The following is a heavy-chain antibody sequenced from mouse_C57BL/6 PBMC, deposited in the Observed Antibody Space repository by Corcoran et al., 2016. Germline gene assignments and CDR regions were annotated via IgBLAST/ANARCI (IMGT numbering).Heavy chain of an antibody. Sequence: DVQLQESGPGLVKPSQSLSLTCSVTGYSITSGYYWNWIRQFPGNKLEWMGYISYDGSNNYNPSLKNRISITRDTSKNQFFLKLNSVTTEDTATYYCARDRDYYGSNWYFDVWGTGTTVTVSS. CDR1: GYSITSGYY. CDR3: ARDRDYYGSNWYFDV. J-gene: IGHJ1*03. D-gene: IGHD1-1*01. V-gene: IGHV3-6*01. CDR2: ISYDGSN.